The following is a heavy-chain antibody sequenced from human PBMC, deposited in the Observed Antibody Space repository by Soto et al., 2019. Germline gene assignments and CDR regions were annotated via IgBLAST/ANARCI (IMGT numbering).Heavy chain of an antibody. CDR3: ARQPRLWFGELGYFDY. J-gene: IGHJ4*02. Sequence: QLQLQESGPGLVKPSETLSLTCTVSGGSISSSSYYWGWIRQPPGKGLEWIGSIYYSGSTYYNPSLKSRVTISVDTSKNQFSLKLSSVTAADTAVYYCARQPRLWFGELGYFDYWGQGTLVTVSS. V-gene: IGHV4-39*01. CDR1: GGSISSSSYY. D-gene: IGHD3-10*01. CDR2: IYYSGST.